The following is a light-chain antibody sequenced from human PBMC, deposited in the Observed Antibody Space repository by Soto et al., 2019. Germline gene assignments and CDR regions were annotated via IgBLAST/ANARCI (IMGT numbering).Light chain of an antibody. CDR3: QQYNNWPRT. J-gene: IGKJ1*01. CDR2: GAS. V-gene: IGKV3-15*01. Sequence: EIVMTQSPATLSVSPGERATLSCRASQSVSSNLVWYQQKPGQAPRLLIYGASTRATGIPARFSGSGSGTEFTLTISSLQSEDFAVYNCQQYNNWPRTFGKGTKV. CDR1: QSVSSN.